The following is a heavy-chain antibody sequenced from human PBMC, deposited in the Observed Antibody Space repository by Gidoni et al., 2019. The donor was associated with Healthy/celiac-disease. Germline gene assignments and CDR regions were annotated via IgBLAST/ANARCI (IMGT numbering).Heavy chain of an antibody. Sequence: EVQLVESGGGLVQPGGSLRLSCSASGFTFSSYAMHWVRQAPGKGLEYVSAISSNGGSTYYADSVKGRFTISRDNSKNTLYLQMSSLRAEDTAVYYCVKDLISGYSYGPYYFDYWGQGTLVTVSS. D-gene: IGHD5-18*01. CDR3: VKDLISGYSYGPYYFDY. V-gene: IGHV3-64D*06. CDR1: GFTFSSYA. J-gene: IGHJ4*02. CDR2: ISSNGGST.